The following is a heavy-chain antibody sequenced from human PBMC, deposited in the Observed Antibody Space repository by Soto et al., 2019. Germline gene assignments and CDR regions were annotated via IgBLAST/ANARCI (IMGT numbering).Heavy chain of an antibody. CDR1: CYAFTSYG. Sequence: SVKVSFKASCYAFTSYGISWVRQAPGQGLEWMGWISAYNGNTNYAQKLQGRVTMTTDTSTSTAYMELRSLRSDDTAVYYCARDLGGYGLPRFDPWGQGTLVTVSS. CDR3: ARDLGGYGLPRFDP. V-gene: IGHV1-18*01. CDR2: ISAYNGNT. D-gene: IGHD5-12*01. J-gene: IGHJ5*02.